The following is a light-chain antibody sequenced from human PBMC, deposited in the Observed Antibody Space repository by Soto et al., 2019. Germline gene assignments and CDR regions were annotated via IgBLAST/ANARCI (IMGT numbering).Light chain of an antibody. CDR3: QQSGT. CDR1: QSIDRY. V-gene: IGKV1-39*01. Sequence: DIQMTQSPSSMSGSXGGRVTISCRASQSIDRYLNWYQQKAGKAPKLLIYAASNLQSGVPSRFSGSGSGTDFTLTIRSLQPEDFATYYCQQSGTFGQGTKVDI. J-gene: IGKJ1*01. CDR2: AAS.